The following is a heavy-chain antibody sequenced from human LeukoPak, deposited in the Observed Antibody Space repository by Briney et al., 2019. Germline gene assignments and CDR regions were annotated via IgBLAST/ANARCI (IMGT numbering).Heavy chain of an antibody. CDR1: GFIFSNYW. J-gene: IGHJ4*02. CDR3: AFGYSGYDYFNY. CDR2: INSDGTST. D-gene: IGHD5-12*01. Sequence: GGSLRLSCAASGFIFSNYWMHWVRQAPGKGLVWVSRINSDGTSTSYADSVKGRFTISRDNAKNTLYLQMNSLRAEDTAVYYCAFGYSGYDYFNYWGQGTLVTVSS. V-gene: IGHV3-74*01.